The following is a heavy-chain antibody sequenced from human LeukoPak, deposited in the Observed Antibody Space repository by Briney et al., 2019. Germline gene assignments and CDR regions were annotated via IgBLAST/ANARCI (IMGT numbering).Heavy chain of an antibody. D-gene: IGHD6-19*01. CDR2: VYPSGNT. CDR3: ARERGSGWYDMSFDY. V-gene: IGHV4-4*07. J-gene: IGHJ4*02. Sequence: SETLSLTCTVSGGSISNYYWSWIRQPAGKGLEWIGRVYPSGNTNYNPSLKSRVTMSVDTSKNHFSLRLRSVTAADTAVYYCARERGSGWYDMSFDYWGQGTLVTVSS. CDR1: GGSISNYY.